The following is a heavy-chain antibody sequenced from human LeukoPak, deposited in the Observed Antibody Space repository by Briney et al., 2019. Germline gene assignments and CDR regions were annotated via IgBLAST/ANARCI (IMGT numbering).Heavy chain of an antibody. CDR2: VQDTINGGTT. D-gene: IGHD6-19*01. J-gene: IGHJ4*02. CDR3: ATYRSGCSFSI. Sequence: GGSLRLSCAASGFIFSTYSMNWVRQAPGKGLEWVGRVQDTINGGTTDYAAPVKGRFTISRDDSRNTLYLQMNSLRSEDSALYYCATYRSGCSFSIWGQGTLVTVSS. V-gene: IGHV3-15*01. CDR1: GFIFSTYS.